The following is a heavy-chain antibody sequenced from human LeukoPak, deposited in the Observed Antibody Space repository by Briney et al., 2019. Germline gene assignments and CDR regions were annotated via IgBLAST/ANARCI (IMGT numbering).Heavy chain of an antibody. Sequence: ASVKVSCKASGYTFTNYGISWVRQAPGQGLEWMGWISIYNGNTDYAQKLRGRVTMTTDTSTSTAYMELRSLRSDDTAVYYCARITYDFWSGYYMPDDPWGQGTLVTVAS. CDR1: GYTFTNYG. J-gene: IGHJ5*02. CDR3: ARITYDFWSGYYMPDDP. CDR2: ISIYNGNT. D-gene: IGHD3-3*01. V-gene: IGHV1-18*01.